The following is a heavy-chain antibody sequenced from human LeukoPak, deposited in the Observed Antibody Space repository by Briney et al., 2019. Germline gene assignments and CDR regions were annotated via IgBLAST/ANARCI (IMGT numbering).Heavy chain of an antibody. CDR3: ARDTDYEAFDY. D-gene: IGHD4-17*01. J-gene: IGHJ4*02. V-gene: IGHV3-7*01. CDR1: GFTFRSFW. Sequence: GGSLRLSCSGFGFTFRSFWMGWVRQAPGKGLEWVANIKFDGTATNYVDSVRGRFTISRDNAKNSVHLQMNSLRAEDTAVYYCARDTDYEAFDYWGQGTLVTVSS. CDR2: IKFDGTAT.